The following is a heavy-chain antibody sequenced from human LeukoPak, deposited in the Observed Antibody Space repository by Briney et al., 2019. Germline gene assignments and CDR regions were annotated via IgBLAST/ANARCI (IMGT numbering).Heavy chain of an antibody. J-gene: IGHJ4*02. Sequence: SETLSLTCTVSGGSISSSSYYWGWIRQPPGKGLEWIGSIYYSGSTYYNPSLKSRVTISVDTSKNQFSLKLSSVTAADMAVYYCARLGLAAAIDYWGQGTLVTVSS. CDR1: GGSISSSSYY. D-gene: IGHD6-13*01. V-gene: IGHV4-39*01. CDR2: IYYSGST. CDR3: ARLGLAAAIDY.